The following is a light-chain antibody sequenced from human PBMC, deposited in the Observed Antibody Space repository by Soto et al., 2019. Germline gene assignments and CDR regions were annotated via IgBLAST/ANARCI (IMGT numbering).Light chain of an antibody. J-gene: IGKJ1*01. V-gene: IGKV1-17*01. CDR2: AAS. Sequence: DIQMTQFPSSLSASVGDRVTITCRASQGIRNDLAWYQQKPGKAPKRLVYAASSLQSGVPSRFSGSGSGTEFTLAISSLQTEDFATFYCLQNSTYPVTFGQGTKVEIK. CDR3: LQNSTYPVT. CDR1: QGIRND.